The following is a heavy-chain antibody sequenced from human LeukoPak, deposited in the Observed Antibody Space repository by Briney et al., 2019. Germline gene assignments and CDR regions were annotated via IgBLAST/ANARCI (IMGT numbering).Heavy chain of an antibody. Sequence: PGGSLRLSCAASGFTVSSNYMSWVRQAPGKGLEWVSAIRSDRVTTYGADSVKGRFTISRDNSKSTLYLEMKSLRADDTAVYYCARVQLSAEGGELDPWGQGTLVIVSS. J-gene: IGHJ5*02. CDR1: GFTVSSNY. CDR3: ARVQLSAEGGELDP. V-gene: IGHV3-53*01. CDR2: IRSDRVTT. D-gene: IGHD1-1*01.